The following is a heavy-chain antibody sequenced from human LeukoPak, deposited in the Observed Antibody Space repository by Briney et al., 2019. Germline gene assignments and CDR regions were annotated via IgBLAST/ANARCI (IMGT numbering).Heavy chain of an antibody. Sequence: PGESLRLSCAASGFTFSSYGMHWVRQAPGKGLEWVSAIYSGGSTYYADSVKGRFTISRDNSKNTLYLQMNSLRAGDTAVYYCARDSAYGYGFDYWGQGTLVTVSS. D-gene: IGHD5-18*01. J-gene: IGHJ4*02. V-gene: IGHV3-53*01. CDR3: ARDSAYGYGFDY. CDR1: GFTFSSYG. CDR2: IYSGGST.